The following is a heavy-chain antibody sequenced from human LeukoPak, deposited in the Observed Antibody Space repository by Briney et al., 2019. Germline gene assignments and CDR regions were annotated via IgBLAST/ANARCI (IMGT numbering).Heavy chain of an antibody. D-gene: IGHD1-26*01. CDR2: INPNSGGT. CDR1: GHTFTGYY. V-gene: IGHV1-2*02. CDR3: ARDRGVGAPFDY. Sequence: ASVKVSCKASGHTFTGYYMHWVRQAPGQGLEWMGWINPNSGGTNYAQKFQGRVTMTRDTSISTAYMELSRLRSDDTAVYYCARDRGVGAPFDYWGQGTLVTVSS. J-gene: IGHJ4*02.